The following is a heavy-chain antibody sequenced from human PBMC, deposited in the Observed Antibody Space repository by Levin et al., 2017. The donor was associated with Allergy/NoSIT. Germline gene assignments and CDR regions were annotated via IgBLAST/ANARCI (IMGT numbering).Heavy chain of an antibody. CDR3: ARRFGDYSGFDY. J-gene: IGHJ4*02. Sequence: LSLTCAASGFTFSSYAMHWVRQAPGKGLEYVSAISGSGGNTYYANSVKGRFTISRDNSKNTLYLQMGSLRAEDMAVYYCARRFGDYSGFDYWGQGTLVTVSS. CDR1: GFTFSSYA. CDR2: ISGSGGNT. D-gene: IGHD4-17*01. V-gene: IGHV3-64*01.